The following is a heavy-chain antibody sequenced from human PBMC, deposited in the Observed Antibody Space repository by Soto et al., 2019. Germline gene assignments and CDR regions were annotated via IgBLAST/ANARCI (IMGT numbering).Heavy chain of an antibody. V-gene: IGHV3-66*01. CDR2: IYSGGST. Sequence: GGSLRLSCAASGFTVSSNYMSWVRQAPGKGLEWVSVIYSGGSTYYADSVKGRFTISGDNSKNTLYLQMNSLRAEDTAVYYCARDLGGDYVGNYYYMDVWGKGTTVTVSS. D-gene: IGHD4-17*01. J-gene: IGHJ6*03. CDR1: GFTVSSNY. CDR3: ARDLGGDYVGNYYYMDV.